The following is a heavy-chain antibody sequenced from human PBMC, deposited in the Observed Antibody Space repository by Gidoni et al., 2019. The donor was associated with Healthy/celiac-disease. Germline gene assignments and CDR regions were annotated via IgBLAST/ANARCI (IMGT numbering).Heavy chain of an antibody. V-gene: IGHV4-59*08. Sequence: QVQLQESGPGLVKPSETLSLTCTVSGGSISSYYWSWIRQPPGKGLEWIGYIYYSGSTNYNPSLKSRVTISVDTSENQFSLKLSSVTAADTAVYYCARRVVVVTARAFDIWGQGTMVTVSS. J-gene: IGHJ3*02. CDR2: IYYSGST. D-gene: IGHD2-21*02. CDR1: GGSISSYY. CDR3: ARRVVVVTARAFDI.